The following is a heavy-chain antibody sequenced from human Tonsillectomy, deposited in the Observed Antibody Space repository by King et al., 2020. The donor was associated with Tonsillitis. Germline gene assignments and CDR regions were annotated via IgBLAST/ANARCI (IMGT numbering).Heavy chain of an antibody. V-gene: IGHV5-51*01. J-gene: IGHJ3*02. CDR1: GYSFITYW. CDR3: ARRSVTVTASRNAFVI. CDR2: IYPGDSDT. Sequence: QLVQSGAEVKKPGESLKISCKGSGYSFITYWIGWVRQMPGQGLEWMGIIYPGDSDTTYSPSFQGQVTISAHKSISTAYLQWSSLKASHTAMYYCARRSVTVTASRNAFVIGGQGTMVTVSS. D-gene: IGHD4-11*01.